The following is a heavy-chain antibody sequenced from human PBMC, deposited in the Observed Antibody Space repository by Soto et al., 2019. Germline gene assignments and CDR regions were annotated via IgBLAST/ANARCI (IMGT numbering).Heavy chain of an antibody. CDR2: IKVDGSAK. CDR3: ARGHSTSPNWFDP. J-gene: IGHJ5*02. V-gene: IGHV3-7*03. CDR1: GFTFSNYW. D-gene: IGHD6-6*01. Sequence: EVQLVESGGGLVQPGGSLRLSCAASGFTFSNYWMSWVRQAPGKGLEWVANIKVDGSAKYYVDSVKGRFTISRDNAKNSLYLQMNSLRGEDTDVYYCARGHSTSPNWFDPWGQGTLVTVSS.